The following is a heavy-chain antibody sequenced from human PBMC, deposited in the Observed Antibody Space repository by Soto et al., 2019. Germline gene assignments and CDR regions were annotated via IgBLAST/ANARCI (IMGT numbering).Heavy chain of an antibody. J-gene: IGHJ4*02. V-gene: IGHV3-21*01. CDR2: ISSSGTYK. CDR1: GFSLSSDC. D-gene: IGHD3-16*02. Sequence: PRGPLRLTCALAGFSLSSDCMKWVRRGPGKGLEWVTSISSSGTYKYYADSVKGRFTISRDNAKNSLYLQMNSLRAEDTAVYYCAVGDTLGGVIAALAYWGQGTQVTVSS. CDR3: AVGDTLGGVIAALAY.